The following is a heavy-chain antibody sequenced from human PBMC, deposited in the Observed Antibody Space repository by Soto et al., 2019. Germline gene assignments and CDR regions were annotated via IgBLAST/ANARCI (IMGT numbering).Heavy chain of an antibody. V-gene: IGHV1-18*01. Sequence: ASVKVSCKASGYTFTSYGISWVRQAPGQGLEWMGWISAYNGNTNYAQKLQGGVTMTTDTSTSTAYMELRSLRSDDTAVYYCARASFWSGYYQYWYYFDYCGQGTLVTGSS. CDR3: ARASFWSGYYQYWYYFDY. CDR1: GYTFTSYG. CDR2: ISAYNGNT. J-gene: IGHJ4*02. D-gene: IGHD3-3*01.